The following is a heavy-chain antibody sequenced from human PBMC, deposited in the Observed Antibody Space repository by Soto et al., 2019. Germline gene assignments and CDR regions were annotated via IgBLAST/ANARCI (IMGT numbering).Heavy chain of an antibody. D-gene: IGHD3-10*01. V-gene: IGHV4-39*01. CDR1: GGSISSSSYY. CDR3: ARQTGPGDTRR. Sequence: SETLSLTCTVSGGSISSSSYYWGWIRQPPGKGLEWIGSIYYSGSTYYNPSLKSRVTISVDTSKNQFSLKLSSVTAADTAVYYCARQTGPGDTRRWGQGTLVTVSS. CDR2: IYYSGST. J-gene: IGHJ4*02.